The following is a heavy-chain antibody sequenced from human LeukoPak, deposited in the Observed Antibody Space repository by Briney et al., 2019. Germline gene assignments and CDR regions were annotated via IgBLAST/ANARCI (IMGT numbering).Heavy chain of an antibody. J-gene: IGHJ4*02. CDR3: ATKISSYAGYQTDFDY. CDR1: GYTSTSYY. D-gene: IGHD6-25*01. CDR2: INPSGGST. Sequence: ASVKVSCKASGYTSTSYYMHWVRQAPGQGLEWMGIINPSGGSTSYAQKLQGRVTMTTDTSTSTAYMELRSLRSDDTAVYYCATKISSYAGYQTDFDYWGQGTLVTVSS. V-gene: IGHV1-46*01.